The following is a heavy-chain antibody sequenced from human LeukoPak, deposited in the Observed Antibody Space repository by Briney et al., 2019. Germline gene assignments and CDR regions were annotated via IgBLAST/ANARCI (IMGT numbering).Heavy chain of an antibody. CDR1: GYTFTSYY. V-gene: IGHV1-46*01. CDR3: ARSTVLRGAFDI. D-gene: IGHD2-2*01. CDR2: INPSGGST. Sequence: ASVEVSCKASGYTFTSYYMHWVRQAPGQGLEWMGIINPSGGSTSYAQKFQGRVTMTRDMSTSTVYMELSSLRSEDTAVYYCARSTVLRGAFDIWGQGTMVTVSS. J-gene: IGHJ3*02.